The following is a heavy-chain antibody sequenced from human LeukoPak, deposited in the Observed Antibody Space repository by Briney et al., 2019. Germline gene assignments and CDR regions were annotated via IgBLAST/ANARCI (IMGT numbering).Heavy chain of an antibody. CDR2: ISGSGGST. D-gene: IGHD3-22*01. V-gene: IGHV3-23*01. J-gene: IGHJ4*02. Sequence: PGGTLRLSCAASGFTFSSYGMSWVRQAPGKGLEWVSAISGSGGSTYYADSVKGRFTISRDNSKNTLYLQMNSLRAEDTAVYYCAKDPGYYDSSEYWGQGTLVTVSS. CDR3: AKDPGYYDSSEY. CDR1: GFTFSSYG.